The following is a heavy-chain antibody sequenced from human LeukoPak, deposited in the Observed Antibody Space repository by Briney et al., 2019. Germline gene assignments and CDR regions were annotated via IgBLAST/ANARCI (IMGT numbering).Heavy chain of an antibody. Sequence: GASVKVSCKASGYAFTTYGFSWVRQAPGQGLEWMGWIKSNIGNTNYAQKFQGRITLTTDTSTSTAYMELRSLRSDDTAVYYCARRQIADDSGSFYGYWGQGTLVTVSS. D-gene: IGHD1-26*01. CDR1: GYAFTTYG. J-gene: IGHJ4*02. CDR3: ARRQIADDSGSFYGY. CDR2: IKSNIGNT. V-gene: IGHV1-18*01.